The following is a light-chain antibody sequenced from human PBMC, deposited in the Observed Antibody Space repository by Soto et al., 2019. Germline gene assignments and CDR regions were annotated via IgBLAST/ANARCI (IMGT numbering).Light chain of an antibody. Sequence: QSVLTQPPSVSAAPGQKVTISCSGSSSNIGNNYVFWYQQLPGTAPKLLIYDNNKRPSGIPDRFSGSKSGTSATLGITGLQTGDEADYYCGAWGGSLGAVVFGGGTKLTVL. V-gene: IGLV1-51*01. CDR2: DNN. CDR1: SSNIGNNY. CDR3: GAWGGSLGAVV. J-gene: IGLJ2*01.